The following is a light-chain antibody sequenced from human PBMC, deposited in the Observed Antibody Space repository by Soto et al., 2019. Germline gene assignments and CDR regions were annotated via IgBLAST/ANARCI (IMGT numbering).Light chain of an antibody. CDR3: SSYIKTFTRV. Sequence: QSALTQPASVSGSPGQSITISCTGTSSDVGGYQYVSWYQQHPGKAPKLMIYDVTNRPSGVSDRFSGSKSGNTASLTISGLHAEDEADYYCSSYIKTFTRVFGGGTKVTVL. V-gene: IGLV2-14*01. CDR1: SSDVGGYQY. J-gene: IGLJ3*02. CDR2: DVT.